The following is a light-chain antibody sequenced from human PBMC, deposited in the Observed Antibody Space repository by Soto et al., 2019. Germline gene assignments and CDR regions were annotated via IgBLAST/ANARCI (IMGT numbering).Light chain of an antibody. J-gene: IGLJ2*01. V-gene: IGLV2-8*01. Sequence: QSALTQPPSASGSPGQSVTISCTGTSSDVSGYKYVSWYQQHPGQAPKLIIYEVSKRPSGVPARFSGSKSGGTASLPVSGLQAEDEADYYCSSYGGRNNLLFGGGTKLTVL. CDR1: SSDVSGYKY. CDR2: EVS. CDR3: SSYGGRNNLL.